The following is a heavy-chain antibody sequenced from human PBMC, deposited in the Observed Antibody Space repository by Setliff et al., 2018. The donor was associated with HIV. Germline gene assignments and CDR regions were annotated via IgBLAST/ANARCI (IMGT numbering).Heavy chain of an antibody. V-gene: IGHV4-39*07. CDR2: VDYTGST. D-gene: IGHD6-6*01. Sequence: SETLSLTCTVSGGSISTSNYYWGWVRQPPGKGLEWVGNVDYTGSTYYNPSLKSRVTISVDTSKNQFSLKLSSVTAADTAVYYCARGGRSLAAQTWFDPLGQGTLVTVSS. J-gene: IGHJ5*02. CDR3: ARGGRSLAAQTWFDP. CDR1: GGSISTSNYY.